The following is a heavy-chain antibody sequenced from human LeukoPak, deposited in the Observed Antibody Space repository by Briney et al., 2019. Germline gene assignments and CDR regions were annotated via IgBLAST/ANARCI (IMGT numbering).Heavy chain of an antibody. CDR1: GDSISTYY. D-gene: IGHD3-10*01. V-gene: IGHV4-59*01. CDR2: IYYRVTS. J-gene: IGHJ4*02. Sequence: PSETLSLTCTVSGDSISTYYWSWIRQPPGKGLEWIGYIYYRVTSDYNPSLKSRVNMSVDMSTRQISLKLSSVTAADTAVYYCARAVGGDGSGSLWGPGTLVTVSS. CDR3: ARAVGGDGSGSL.